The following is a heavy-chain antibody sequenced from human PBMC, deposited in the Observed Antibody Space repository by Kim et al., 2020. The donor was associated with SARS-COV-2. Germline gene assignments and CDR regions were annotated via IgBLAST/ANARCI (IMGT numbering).Heavy chain of an antibody. D-gene: IGHD3-9*01. CDR1: GFTFSTYA. CDR3: AKDYDILTGYSTFDY. J-gene: IGHJ4*02. CDR2: ISGSGGSI. V-gene: IGHV3-23*01. Sequence: GGSLRLSCAASGFTFSTYAMSWVRQAPGKGLEWVSAISGSGGSIYYADSVKGRFTISRDNSKNTLYLQMNSLRAEDTAVYYCAKDYDILTGYSTFDYWGQGTLVTVSS.